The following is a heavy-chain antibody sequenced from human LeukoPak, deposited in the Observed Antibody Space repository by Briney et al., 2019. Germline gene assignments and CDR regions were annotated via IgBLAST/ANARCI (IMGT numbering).Heavy chain of an antibody. D-gene: IGHD3-22*01. V-gene: IGHV3-23*01. J-gene: IGHJ4*02. CDR3: AKVINSGFYYYFDY. CDR2: ISHSSSGT. CDR1: GFTFRSYA. Sequence: GGSLRLSCAGSGFTFRSYAMSWVRQAPGKGLEWVSAISHSSSGTYYVDSVRGRFTTSRDNSKNLLYMQMNSLRAEDTAVYYCAKVINSGFYYYFDYWGQGTLVTVSS.